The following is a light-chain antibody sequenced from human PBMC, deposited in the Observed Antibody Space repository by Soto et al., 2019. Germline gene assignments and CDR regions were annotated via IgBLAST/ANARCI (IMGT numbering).Light chain of an antibody. V-gene: IGKV3-20*01. Sequence: IVLTHSPGTLSVSAGETATLSCRASQSVSNNYLAWYQQKPGQAPRLLIYGASSRATGIPDRFSGSGSGTDFTLTISRLEPEDFAVYYCQQYGNSPRTFGQGTKVDIK. J-gene: IGKJ1*01. CDR3: QQYGNSPRT. CDR1: QSVSNNY. CDR2: GAS.